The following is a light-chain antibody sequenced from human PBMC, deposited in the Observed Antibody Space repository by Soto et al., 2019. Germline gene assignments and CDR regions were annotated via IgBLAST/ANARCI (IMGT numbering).Light chain of an antibody. V-gene: IGLV1-47*01. J-gene: IGLJ2*01. Sequence: QSVLTQPPSPSGTPGQRVNISCSGSSSNIGSNYVYWYRQFSGTAPKLLIQRNNQRPSGVPARFSGSKSGTSASLAISGLRSEDEADYYCGGWDDSLSGPVFGGGTKLTVL. CDR1: SSNIGSNY. CDR2: RNN. CDR3: GGWDDSLSGPV.